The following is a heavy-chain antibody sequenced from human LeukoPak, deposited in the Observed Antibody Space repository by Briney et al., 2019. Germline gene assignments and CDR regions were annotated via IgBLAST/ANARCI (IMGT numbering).Heavy chain of an antibody. V-gene: IGHV3-23*01. CDR1: GLSFSSFA. Sequence: PGGSLRLSCAASGLSFSSFAMSWVRQGPARGLEWVSSIRGNGDTFYADSVKGRFTLSSDSSTNTVYFQLNDLRVEDTAIYYCAKASWVSSTDAVRWGQGTLVTVSS. D-gene: IGHD3-16*01. J-gene: IGHJ4*02. CDR3: AKASWVSSTDAVR. CDR2: IRGNGDT.